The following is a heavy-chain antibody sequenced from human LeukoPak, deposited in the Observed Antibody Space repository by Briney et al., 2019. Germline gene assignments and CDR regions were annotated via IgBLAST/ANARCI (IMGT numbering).Heavy chain of an antibody. Sequence: PGGSLRLSCAASGFTFSSYAMSWVRQAPGKGLEWVSAISGSGGSTYYADSVKGRFTISRDNSKNTVYLQINSLRAEDTAVYYCAKTTIGYSSGRYPGWPVDYWGQGTLVTVSS. J-gene: IGHJ4*02. CDR3: AKTTIGYSSGRYPGWPVDY. CDR2: ISGSGGST. CDR1: GFTFSSYA. D-gene: IGHD6-19*01. V-gene: IGHV3-23*01.